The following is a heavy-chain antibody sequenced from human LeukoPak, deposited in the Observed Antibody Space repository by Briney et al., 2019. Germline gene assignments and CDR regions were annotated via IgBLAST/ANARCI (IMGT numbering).Heavy chain of an antibody. V-gene: IGHV1-2*02. D-gene: IGHD1-26*01. Sequence: ASVKVSCKASGYTFTGYYMHWVRQAPGQGLEWMGWINPNSGGTNYAQKFQGGVTMTRDTSISTAYMELSRLRSDDTAVYYCARYSGSYIQFDYWGQGTLVTVSS. CDR3: ARYSGSYIQFDY. J-gene: IGHJ4*02. CDR2: INPNSGGT. CDR1: GYTFTGYY.